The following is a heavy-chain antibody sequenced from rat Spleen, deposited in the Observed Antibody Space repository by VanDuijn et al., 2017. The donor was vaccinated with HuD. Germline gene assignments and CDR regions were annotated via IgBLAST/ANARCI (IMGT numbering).Heavy chain of an antibody. CDR3: ARDHYDGTYYYGYFDY. CDR2: IWGDGST. J-gene: IGHJ2*01. V-gene: IGHV2-32*01. Sequence: QVQLKESGPGLVQPSETLSLTCTVSGFSLTSYNVHWVRQPPGKGLEWMGVIWGDGSTAYNSALKSRLSISRDTSKSQVFLKMSSLKTEDTATYYCARDHYDGTYYYGYFDYWGQGVMVTVSS. CDR1: GFSLTSYN. D-gene: IGHD1-12*02.